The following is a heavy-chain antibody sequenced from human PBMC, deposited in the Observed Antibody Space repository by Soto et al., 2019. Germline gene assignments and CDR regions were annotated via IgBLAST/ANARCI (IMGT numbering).Heavy chain of an antibody. D-gene: IGHD4-17*01. CDR2: IYYSGST. V-gene: IGHV4-59*01. J-gene: IGHJ5*02. Sequence: PLENPCPPRTGSGGSHRRNYLGWIRQPPGKGLEWIGYIYYSGSTNYDPSLKSRVTISVDTFKNQFSLKLSSVTAADTAVYYCARLPWAGYGGIFDPWGQGTLVTVSS. CDR1: GGSHRRNY. CDR3: ARLPWAGYGGIFDP.